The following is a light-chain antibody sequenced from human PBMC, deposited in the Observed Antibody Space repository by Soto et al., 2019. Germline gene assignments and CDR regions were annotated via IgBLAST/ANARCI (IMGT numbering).Light chain of an antibody. CDR3: CSYAGSSTVV. J-gene: IGLJ2*01. CDR1: SSDVGSYNL. V-gene: IGLV2-23*01. Sequence: QSVLTQPASVSGSPGQSITISCTGTSSDVGSYNLVSWYQQHPGKAPKLMIYEGSKRPSGVSNRFSGSKSGNTASLTISGRQAEDEDDYYCCSYAGSSTVVFGGGTQLTVL. CDR2: EGS.